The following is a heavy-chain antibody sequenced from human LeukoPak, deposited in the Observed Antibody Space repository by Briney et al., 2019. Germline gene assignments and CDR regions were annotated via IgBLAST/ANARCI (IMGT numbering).Heavy chain of an antibody. D-gene: IGHD3-22*01. V-gene: IGHV4-39*02. Sequence: SETLSLTCAVSGGIISSSSYYWGWIRQPPGTGLEWIGSLYYGGSTYYNPSLKSRVATSVDTSKNHLSLKLSSVTAADTAVYYCARLDYDSSGYYFFEYWGRGTLVTVSS. J-gene: IGHJ4*02. CDR3: ARLDYDSSGYYFFEY. CDR2: LYYGGST. CDR1: GGIISSSSYY.